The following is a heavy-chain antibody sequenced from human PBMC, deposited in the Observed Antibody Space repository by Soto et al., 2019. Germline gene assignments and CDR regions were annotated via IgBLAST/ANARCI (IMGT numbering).Heavy chain of an antibody. CDR1: GFTFSSYG. V-gene: IGHV3-33*01. CDR3: ARGEYSSGLDY. D-gene: IGHD6-19*01. J-gene: IGHJ4*02. CDR2: IWYDGSNK. Sequence: QVQLVESGGGVVQPGMSLRLSCAASGFTFSSYGMHWVRQAPGKGLEWVAVIWYDGSNKYYADSVKGRFTISRDNSKNTLYLQMNSLRAEDTAVYYCARGEYSSGLDYWGQGTLVTVSS.